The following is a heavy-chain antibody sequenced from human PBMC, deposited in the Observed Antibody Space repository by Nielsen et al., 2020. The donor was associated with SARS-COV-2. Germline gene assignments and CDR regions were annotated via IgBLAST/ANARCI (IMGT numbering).Heavy chain of an antibody. V-gene: IGHV3-21*01. CDR1: GFTFSTYD. D-gene: IGHD6-19*01. Sequence: GESLKISCEASGFTFSTYDMTWARQAPGKGLEWVSSIQSNSAYLDYTNSVKGRFTISRDNAKNSLSLQMNSLRAEDTAVYYCARGLRGWFFDFWGQGILVTVSS. J-gene: IGHJ4*02. CDR3: ARGLRGWFFDF. CDR2: IQSNSAYL.